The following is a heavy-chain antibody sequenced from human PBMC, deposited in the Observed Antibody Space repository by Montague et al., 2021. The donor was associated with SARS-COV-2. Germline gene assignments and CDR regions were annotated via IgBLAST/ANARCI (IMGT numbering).Heavy chain of an antibody. Sequence: SETLSLTCSVSSGSIISSGYYWGWIRQPPGKELEWIGNIYYSGTTYYNPSLQSRGTISVDTSKNHLSLRLSSVTAADTAVYFCARGMIRGVNTPFDYWGQESQVTVSS. D-gene: IGHD3-10*01. V-gene: IGHV4-39*02. CDR1: SGSIISSGYY. J-gene: IGHJ4*02. CDR2: IYYSGTT. CDR3: ARGMIRGVNTPFDY.